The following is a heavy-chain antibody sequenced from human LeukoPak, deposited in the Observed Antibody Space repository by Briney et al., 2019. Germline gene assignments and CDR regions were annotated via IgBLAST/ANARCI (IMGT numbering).Heavy chain of an antibody. CDR2: SSTTTSTL. Sequence: RGSLRLSCEASGFTLSSYSMNWVRQAPGKGLEWVALSSTTTSTLYYADSVKGRITISRDNAKNSLYLQMNSLSAEDTAVYYCARSPGISVTGVDDAFDIWGQGTMVTVSS. V-gene: IGHV3-48*04. CDR1: GFTLSSYS. J-gene: IGHJ3*02. D-gene: IGHD6-19*01. CDR3: ARSPGISVTGVDDAFDI.